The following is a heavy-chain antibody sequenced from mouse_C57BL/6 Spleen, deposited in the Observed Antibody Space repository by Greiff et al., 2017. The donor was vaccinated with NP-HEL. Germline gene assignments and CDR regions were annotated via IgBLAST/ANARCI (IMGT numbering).Heavy chain of an antibody. CDR3: ARSEGDYYGSSLWYFDV. J-gene: IGHJ1*03. D-gene: IGHD1-1*01. Sequence: QVQLQQPGAELVKPGASVKLSCKASGYTFTSYWMQWVKQRPGQGLEWIGEIDPSDSYTNYNQKFKGKATLTVDTSSSTAYMQLSSLTSEDSAVYYCARSEGDYYGSSLWYFDVWGTGTTVTVSS. V-gene: IGHV1-50*01. CDR1: GYTFTSYW. CDR2: IDPSDSYT.